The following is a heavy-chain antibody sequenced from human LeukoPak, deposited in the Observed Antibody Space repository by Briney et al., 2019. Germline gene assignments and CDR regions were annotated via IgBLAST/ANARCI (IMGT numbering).Heavy chain of an antibody. V-gene: IGHV1-69*04. D-gene: IGHD6-13*01. Sequence: SVKVSCKASVGTFSSYAISWVRQAPGQGVEWMGRIIPILGIANYAQKFQGRVTITADKSTSTAYMELSSLRSEDTAVYYCARDGIADMNSESDYYYYYGMDVWGQGTTVTVSS. CDR2: IIPILGIA. CDR1: VGTFSSYA. CDR3: ARDGIADMNSESDYYYYYGMDV. J-gene: IGHJ6*02.